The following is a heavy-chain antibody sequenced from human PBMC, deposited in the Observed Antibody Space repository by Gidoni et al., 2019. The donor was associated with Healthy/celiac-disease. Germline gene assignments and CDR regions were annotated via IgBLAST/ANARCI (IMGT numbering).Heavy chain of an antibody. CDR3: AKSMRWLQLLDY. Sequence: EVQLVESGGGLVQPGRSLRLSCAASGFPFDDYAMHWVRQAPGKGLEWVSGISWNSGSIGYADSVKGRFTISRDNAKNSLYLQMNSLRAEDTALYYCAKSMRWLQLLDYWGQGTLVTVSS. CDR2: ISWNSGSI. V-gene: IGHV3-9*01. J-gene: IGHJ4*02. D-gene: IGHD5-12*01. CDR1: GFPFDDYA.